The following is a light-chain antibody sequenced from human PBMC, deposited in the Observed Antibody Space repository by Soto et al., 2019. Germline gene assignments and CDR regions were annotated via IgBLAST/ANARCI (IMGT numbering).Light chain of an antibody. CDR3: QQYNKWPPYT. CDR2: GAS. CDR1: QSVSSN. J-gene: IGKJ2*01. V-gene: IGKV3-15*01. Sequence: EIVMTQSPANLSVSPGERATLSCRASQSVSSNLAWYQQKPGQGPRLLIYGASTRATGIPARFSGSGSGTEFCLTISSLQSEDFAVYYCQQYNKWPPYTFGQGTKVEIK.